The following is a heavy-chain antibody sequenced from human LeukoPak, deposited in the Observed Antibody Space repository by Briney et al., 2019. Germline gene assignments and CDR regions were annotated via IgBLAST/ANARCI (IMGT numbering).Heavy chain of an antibody. V-gene: IGHV1-2*02. CDR3: AREKYYYDGSGYPNDDAFDI. D-gene: IGHD3-22*01. CDR1: GYTFTGYY. Sequence: ASVKVSCKASGYTFTGYYMHWVRQAPGQGLEWMGWINPNSGGTNYAQKFQGRVTMTRDTSISTAYMELSRLRSDDTAVYYCAREKYYYDGSGYPNDDAFDIWGQGTMVTVSS. CDR2: INPNSGGT. J-gene: IGHJ3*02.